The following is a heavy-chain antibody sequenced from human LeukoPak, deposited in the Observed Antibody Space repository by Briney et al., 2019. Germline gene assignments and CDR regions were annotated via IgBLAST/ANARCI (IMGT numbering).Heavy chain of an antibody. CDR2: IIPIFGTA. Sequence: APVKVSCKASGGTFSSYAISWVRQAPGQGLEWMGGIIPIFGTANYAQKFQGRVTITTDESTSTAYMELSSLRSEDTAVYYCARELGMDYYDSSGYLVYYFDYWGQGTLVTVSS. V-gene: IGHV1-69*05. CDR1: GGTFSSYA. J-gene: IGHJ4*02. D-gene: IGHD3-22*01. CDR3: ARELGMDYYDSSGYLVYYFDY.